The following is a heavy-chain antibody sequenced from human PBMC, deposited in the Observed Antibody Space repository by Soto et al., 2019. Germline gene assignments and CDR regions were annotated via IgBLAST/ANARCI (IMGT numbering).Heavy chain of an antibody. CDR3: ARGDTIFGVVTEYYYYYMDV. CDR1: GYTFTGYY. J-gene: IGHJ6*03. Sequence: QVQLVQSGAEVKKPGASVKVSCKASGYTFTGYYMHWVRQAPGQGLEWMGWINPNSGGTNYAQKFQGWVTITRDTSISTAYMELSRLRSDDTAVYYCARGDTIFGVVTEYYYYYMDVWGKGTTVTVSS. D-gene: IGHD3-3*01. V-gene: IGHV1-2*04. CDR2: INPNSGGT.